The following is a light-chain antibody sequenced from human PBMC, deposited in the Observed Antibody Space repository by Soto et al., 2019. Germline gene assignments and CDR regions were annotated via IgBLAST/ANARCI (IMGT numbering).Light chain of an antibody. J-gene: IGKJ3*01. CDR3: HRYDCSPPFT. CDR2: GAS. CDR1: QSVSTTS. V-gene: IGKV3-20*01. Sequence: EIVLTQSPGTLSLSPGEKATLSCRASQSVSTTSLAWYQQKPGQAPMLLIYGASRRATGIPDRFSGSGYGADVTLTISRLEPEDFAVYYCHRYDCSPPFTFGPGTKVDF.